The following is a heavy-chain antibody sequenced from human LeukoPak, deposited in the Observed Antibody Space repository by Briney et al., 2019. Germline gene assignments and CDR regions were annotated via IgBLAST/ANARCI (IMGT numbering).Heavy chain of an antibody. CDR3: ASGNGFTTIVRGVIIGFFWFDP. CDR1: GYTFTSYG. J-gene: IGHJ5*02. Sequence: GASVKVSCKASGYTFTSYGISWVRQAPGQGLERMGWISAYNGNTNYAQKLQGRVTMTTDTSTSTAYMELRSLRSDDTAVYYCASGNGFTTIVRGVIIGFFWFDPWGRGTLVTVSS. V-gene: IGHV1-18*01. CDR2: ISAYNGNT. D-gene: IGHD3-10*01.